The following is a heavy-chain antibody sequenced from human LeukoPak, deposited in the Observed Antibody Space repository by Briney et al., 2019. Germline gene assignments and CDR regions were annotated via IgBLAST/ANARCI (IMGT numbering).Heavy chain of an antibody. Sequence: GGSLRLSCAASGFTFSSYWMSWVRQAPEKGLEWVANIKQDGSEKYYVDSVKGRFTISRDNAKNSLYLQMNSLRAEDTAVYYCARDIPLGYYDSSGYYDYWGQGTLVTVSS. CDR1: GFTFSSYW. J-gene: IGHJ4*02. D-gene: IGHD3-22*01. CDR3: ARDIPLGYYDSSGYYDY. CDR2: IKQDGSEK. V-gene: IGHV3-7*01.